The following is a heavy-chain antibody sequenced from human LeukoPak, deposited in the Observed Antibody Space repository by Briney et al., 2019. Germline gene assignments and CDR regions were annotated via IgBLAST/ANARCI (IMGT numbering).Heavy chain of an antibody. CDR1: GFTFSSYG. D-gene: IGHD6-13*01. CDR2: IWYDGSNK. V-gene: IGHV3-33*01. CDR3: ARDFGGIAAAGTVGAFDI. Sequence: GGSLTLSCAASGFTFSSYGMHWVRQAPGKGLEWVAVIWYDGSNKYYADSVKGRFTISRGNSKNMLYLQMNSLRAEDTAVYYCARDFGGIAAAGTVGAFDIWGQGTMVTVSS. J-gene: IGHJ3*02.